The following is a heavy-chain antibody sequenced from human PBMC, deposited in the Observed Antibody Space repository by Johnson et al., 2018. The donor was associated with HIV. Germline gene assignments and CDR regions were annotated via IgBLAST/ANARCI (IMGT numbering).Heavy chain of an antibody. V-gene: IGHV3-30*03. CDR3: YCTEHFGAGSESKGTFDA. D-gene: IGHD3-10*01. J-gene: IGHJ3*01. CDR1: GFTFSSYG. CDR2: ISYDGSNT. Sequence: VQLVESGGGVVQPGRSLRLSCAASGFTFSSYGMHWVRQAPGKGLEWVAVISYDGSNTYYADSVKGRFTISRDNSKNTLYLQMTSLRQDDTGVYSCYCTEHFGAGSESKGTFDAWGQGTTGTVSS.